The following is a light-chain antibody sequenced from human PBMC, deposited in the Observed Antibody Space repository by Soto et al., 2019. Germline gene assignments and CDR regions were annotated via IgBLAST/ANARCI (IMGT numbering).Light chain of an antibody. CDR2: KAS. Sequence: DIQMTQSPSTLSASVGDRVTITCRASQSISMWLAWYQQKPGKAPNLLIYKASNLQSGVPSRFSGRGSGTEFTLTISSLQPDDFATYYCQQYNSYWTFGQGTKVEIK. CDR3: QQYNSYWT. J-gene: IGKJ1*01. CDR1: QSISMW. V-gene: IGKV1-5*03.